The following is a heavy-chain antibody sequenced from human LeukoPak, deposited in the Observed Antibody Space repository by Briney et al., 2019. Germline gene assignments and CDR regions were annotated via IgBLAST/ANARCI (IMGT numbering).Heavy chain of an antibody. V-gene: IGHV4-39*07. J-gene: IGHJ4*02. CDR1: GGSINNNSYY. CDR3: ASTRSSYCSGGSCYSGVAGY. Sequence: SENLSLTCTVSGGSINNNSYYWGCIRQPPGKGLEWIGSIYYSGKTFYNPSLKSRVTISVDTSKNQFSLKLSSVTAADTAVYYCASTRSSYCSGGSCYSGVAGYWGQGTLVTVSS. D-gene: IGHD2-15*01. CDR2: IYYSGKT.